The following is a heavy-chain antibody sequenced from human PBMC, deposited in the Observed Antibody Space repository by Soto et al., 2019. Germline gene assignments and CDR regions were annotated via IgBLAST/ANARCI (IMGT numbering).Heavy chain of an antibody. J-gene: IGHJ6*02. Sequence: QVQLVESGGGVVQPGRSLRLSCAASGFTFSSYGMHWVRQAPGKGLEWVAVISYDGSNKYYADSVKGRFTISRDNSKNPLYLQMNSLRAEDTAVYYCAKDRRPHYYSGMDVWGQGTTVTVSS. CDR1: GFTFSSYG. V-gene: IGHV3-30*18. CDR3: AKDRRPHYYSGMDV. CDR2: ISYDGSNK. D-gene: IGHD6-25*01.